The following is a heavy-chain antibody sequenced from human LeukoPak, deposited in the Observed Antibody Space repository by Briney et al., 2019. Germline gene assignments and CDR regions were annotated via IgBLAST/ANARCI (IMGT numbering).Heavy chain of an antibody. CDR2: IYYSGST. J-gene: IGHJ6*02. D-gene: IGHD6-13*01. CDR3: AGGYSSSWSYYYYGMDV. CDR1: GGSISSYY. V-gene: IGHV4-59*01. Sequence: SETLSLTCTVSGGSISSYYWSWIRQPPGKGLEWIGDIYYSGSTNYNPSLKSRVTISVDTSKNQFSLKLSSVTAADTAVYYCAGGYSSSWSYYYYGMDVWGQGTTVTVSS.